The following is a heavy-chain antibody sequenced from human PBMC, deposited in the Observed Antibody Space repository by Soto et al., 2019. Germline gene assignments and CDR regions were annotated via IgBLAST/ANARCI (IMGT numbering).Heavy chain of an antibody. D-gene: IGHD1-1*01. V-gene: IGHV3-74*01. J-gene: IGHJ4*02. CDR1: GFSFSSYW. CDR2: ITSDGSNV. CDR3: ASLVWGDVTTDY. Sequence: EVQLVESGGGLVQPGGSLRLSCAASGFSFSSYWMHWVRQAPGKGLLWVSRITSDGSNVADADSVKGRFATSRDNAKNTLYLNMSRLRDEDTAVYYCASLVWGDVTTDYWGQGTLVTVSS.